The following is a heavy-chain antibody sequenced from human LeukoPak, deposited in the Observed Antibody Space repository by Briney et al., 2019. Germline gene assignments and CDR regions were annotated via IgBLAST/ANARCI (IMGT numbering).Heavy chain of an antibody. Sequence: ASVKVSCKVSGYTLTELSMHWVRQAPGKGLEWMGGFDPEDGETIYAQKFQGRVTMTEDTSTDTAYMELSSLRSEDTAVYYCAALELLWFGELFWDSWGQGTLVTVSS. V-gene: IGHV1-24*01. J-gene: IGHJ4*02. D-gene: IGHD3-10*01. CDR3: AALELLWFGELFWDS. CDR2: FDPEDGET. CDR1: GYTLTELS.